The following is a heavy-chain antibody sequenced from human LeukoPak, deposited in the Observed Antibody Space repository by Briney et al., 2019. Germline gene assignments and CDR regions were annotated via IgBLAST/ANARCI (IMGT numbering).Heavy chain of an antibody. V-gene: IGHV3-30*14. J-gene: IGHJ6*02. Sequence: GRSLRLSCAASGFTFSSYAMHWVRQAPGKGLEWVAVISYDGSNKYYADSVKGRFTISRDNSKNTLYLQMNSLRAEDTAVYYCARDAGYCSGGSCPYYGMDVWGQGTTVTVSS. CDR1: GFTFSSYA. CDR2: ISYDGSNK. CDR3: ARDAGYCSGGSCPYYGMDV. D-gene: IGHD2-15*01.